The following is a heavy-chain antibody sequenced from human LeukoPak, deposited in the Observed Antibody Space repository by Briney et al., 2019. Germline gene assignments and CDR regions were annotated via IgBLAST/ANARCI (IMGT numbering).Heavy chain of an antibody. D-gene: IGHD1-26*01. CDR2: IHPNTGDT. V-gene: IGHV1-2*06. Sequence: ASVNVSCKASGYTFTDFYIHWVRQAPGQGLEWMGLIHPNTGDTYFAQKFRGRVTMTRDTSISTAYMELNRLTSDDTAVYYCARDYSGSYNHWAQGTLVTIS. CDR1: GYTFTDFY. CDR3: ARDYSGSYNH. J-gene: IGHJ5*02.